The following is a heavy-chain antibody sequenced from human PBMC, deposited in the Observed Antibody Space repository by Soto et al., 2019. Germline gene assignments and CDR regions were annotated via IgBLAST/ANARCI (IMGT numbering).Heavy chain of an antibody. V-gene: IGHV1-18*01. CDR2: ISAYNGNT. J-gene: IGHJ5*02. D-gene: IGHD4-4*01. CDR1: GDTFTSYG. CDR3: ASTDYSNYNWFDP. Sequence: GASVKVSCKASGDTFTSYGISWVRQAPGQGLEWMGWISAYNGNTNYAQKLQGRVTMTTDTSTSTVYMELRSLRSDDTAVYYCASTDYSNYNWFDPWGQGTLVTVSS.